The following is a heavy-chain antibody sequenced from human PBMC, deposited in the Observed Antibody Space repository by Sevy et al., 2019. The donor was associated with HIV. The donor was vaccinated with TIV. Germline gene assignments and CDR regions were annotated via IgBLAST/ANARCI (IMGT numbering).Heavy chain of an antibody. CDR3: AKDYSTGWYGYYYGMDV. V-gene: IGHV3-53*01. Sequence: GGSLRLSCAASGFSVSNSYMSWVRQAPGKGLQWVSVIYSGDSTYYTDSVKGRFTISRDNSKNTLYLQMNSLRAEDTAVYYCAKDYSTGWYGYYYGMDVRGQGTTVTVSS. CDR2: IYSGDST. CDR1: GFSVSNSY. J-gene: IGHJ6*02. D-gene: IGHD6-19*01.